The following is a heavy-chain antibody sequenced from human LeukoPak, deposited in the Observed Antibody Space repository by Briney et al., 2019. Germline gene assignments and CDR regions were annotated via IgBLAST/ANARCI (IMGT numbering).Heavy chain of an antibody. CDR2: IKQDGSEK. CDR3: ARESTYYYYGMDV. V-gene: IGHV3-7*01. Sequence: GGSLRLSCAASGFTFSSYRMSWVRQAPGKGLEWVANIKQDGSEKYYVDSVKGRFTISRDNAKNSLYLQMNSLRAEDTAVYYCARESTYYYYGMDVWGQGTTVTVSS. J-gene: IGHJ6*02. CDR1: GFTFSSYR.